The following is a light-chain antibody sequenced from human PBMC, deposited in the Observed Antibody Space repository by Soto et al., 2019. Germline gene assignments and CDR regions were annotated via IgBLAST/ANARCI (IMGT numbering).Light chain of an antibody. CDR3: CSYAGTSTYYV. Sequence: ALTQPASVSGSPGQSITISCTGTSSDVGSYNLVSWYQQHPGKAPKLMISEVTKRPSGVSNRFSGSKSGNTASLTISGLQAEDETDYYCCSYAGTSTYYVFGTGTKVTVL. CDR1: SSDVGSYNL. V-gene: IGLV2-23*02. CDR2: EVT. J-gene: IGLJ1*01.